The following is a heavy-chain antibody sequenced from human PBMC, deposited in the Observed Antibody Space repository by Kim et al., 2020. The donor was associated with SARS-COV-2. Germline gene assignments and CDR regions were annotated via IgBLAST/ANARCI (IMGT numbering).Heavy chain of an antibody. J-gene: IGHJ3*02. CDR3: ARAPPIAARPDAFDI. CDR1: GGSFSGYY. D-gene: IGHD6-6*01. Sequence: SETLSLTCAVYGGSFSGYYWSWIRQPPGKGLEWIGEINHSGSTNYNPSLKSRVTISVDTSKNQFSLKLSSVTAADTAVYYCARAPPIAARPDAFDIWGQGTMVTVSS. CDR2: INHSGST. V-gene: IGHV4-34*01.